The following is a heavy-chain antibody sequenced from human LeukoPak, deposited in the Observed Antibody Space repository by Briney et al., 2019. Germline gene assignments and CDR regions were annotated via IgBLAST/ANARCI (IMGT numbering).Heavy chain of an antibody. CDR3: ARGILRYDYLDY. CDR2: IIPIFGTA. CDR1: GGTFSSYA. D-gene: IGHD2-2*01. V-gene: IGHV1-69*05. Sequence: SVKVSCKASGGTFSSYAISWVRQAPGQGLEWMGRIIPIFGTANYAQKFQGRVTITTDESTSTAYMELSSLGSEDTAVYYCARGILRYDYLDYWGQGTLVTVSS. J-gene: IGHJ4*02.